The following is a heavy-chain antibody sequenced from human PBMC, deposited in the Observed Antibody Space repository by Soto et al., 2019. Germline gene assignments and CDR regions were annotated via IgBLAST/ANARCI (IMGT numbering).Heavy chain of an antibody. D-gene: IGHD1-26*01. CDR2: IIPMFGTA. V-gene: IGHV1-69*01. J-gene: IGHJ4*02. CDR3: ASGWGEVGVTTPQAY. Sequence: QVQLVQSGAEVKRPGSSVKVSCKASGGTFSRYALSWVRQAPGQGLEWMGGIIPMFGTANYAQKFQGRVTITADESTTTAYMELSSLRSEDTAMYYCASGWGEVGVTTPQAYWGQGTLVTVSS. CDR1: GGTFSRYA.